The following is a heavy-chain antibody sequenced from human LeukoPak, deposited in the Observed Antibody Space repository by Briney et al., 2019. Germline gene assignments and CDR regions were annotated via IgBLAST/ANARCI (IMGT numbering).Heavy chain of an antibody. CDR2: ISSSSSYI. Sequence: GSLRLSCAASGFTFSSYSMNWVRQAPGKGLEWVSSISSSSSYIYYADSVKGRFTISRDNAKNSLYLQMNSLRAEDTAVYYCARNKKGDRYTYGHDYWGQGTLVTVSS. CDR3: ARNKKGDRYTYGHDY. J-gene: IGHJ4*02. CDR1: GFTFSSYS. D-gene: IGHD5-18*01. V-gene: IGHV3-21*01.